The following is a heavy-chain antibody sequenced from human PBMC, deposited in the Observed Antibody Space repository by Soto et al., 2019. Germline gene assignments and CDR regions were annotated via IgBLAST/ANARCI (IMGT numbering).Heavy chain of an antibody. CDR3: ARVTYNWNYYYYYGMDV. CDR2: IIPIFGTA. J-gene: IGHJ6*02. D-gene: IGHD1-20*01. CDR1: GGTFSSYA. V-gene: IGHV1-69*13. Sequence: ASVQVSCKASGGTFSSYAISWVRQAPGQGLEWMGGIIPIFGTANYAQKFQGRVTITADESTSTAYMELSSLRSEDTAVYYCARVTYNWNYYYYYGMDVWGQGTTVTVSS.